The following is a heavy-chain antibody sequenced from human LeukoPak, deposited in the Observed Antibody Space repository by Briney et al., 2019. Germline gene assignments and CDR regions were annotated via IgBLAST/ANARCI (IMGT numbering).Heavy chain of an antibody. CDR2: IHYSGST. Sequence: KTWETLSLTCIVSGGSIRTSSYYWGWIRQTPGKGLEWIGSIHYSGSTYYNPSLKSRVTISVESTQSSLNLMSVTPADTATYYCARDDAASYYSWFGTWGQGILVTVSS. J-gene: IGHJ5*02. D-gene: IGHD1-26*01. CDR1: GGSIRTSSYY. V-gene: IGHV4-39*07. CDR3: ARDDAASYYSWFGT.